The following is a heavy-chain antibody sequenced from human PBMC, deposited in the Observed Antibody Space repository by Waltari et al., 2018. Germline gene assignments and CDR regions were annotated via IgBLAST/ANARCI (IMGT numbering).Heavy chain of an antibody. CDR1: GGYLYINNW. Sequence: QVQLQESGPGLVKPLGTLSLTCAVSGGYLYINNWWSWVRQAPGKGLDWIGEIYHTGSTNYNPALKSRVTISVDKSRNHFSLNLTAVTVADTALYYCASRAVAGNNFDYWGQGRLVTVSS. V-gene: IGHV4-4*02. CDR2: IYHTGST. CDR3: ASRAVAGNNFDY. J-gene: IGHJ4*02. D-gene: IGHD6-19*01.